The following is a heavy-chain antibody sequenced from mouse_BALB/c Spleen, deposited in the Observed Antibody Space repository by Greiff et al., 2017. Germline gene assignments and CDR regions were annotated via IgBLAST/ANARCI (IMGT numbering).Heavy chain of an antibody. D-gene: IGHD2-1*01. Sequence: VKLMESGAELVRPGSSVKISCKASGYAFSSYWMNWVKQRPGQGLEWIGQIYPGDGDTNYNGKFKGKATLTADKSSSTAYMQLSSLTSEDSAVYFCARGGYGKDPFAYWGQGTLVTVSA. CDR2: IYPGDGDT. CDR3: ARGGYGKDPFAY. J-gene: IGHJ3*01. V-gene: IGHV1-80*01. CDR1: GYAFSSYW.